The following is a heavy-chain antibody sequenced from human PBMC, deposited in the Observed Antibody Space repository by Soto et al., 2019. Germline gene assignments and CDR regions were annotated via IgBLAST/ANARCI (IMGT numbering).Heavy chain of an antibody. V-gene: IGHV4-4*02. Sequence: QVQLQESGPGLVKPSGTLSLTCAVSGGSISGGEWWSWVRQPPGKGLEWIGEIHHSGSTGYNPSLKSRVTISVDKSKYQFSLKLSSVTAADTAVYYCTGNGGWHFDHWGQGTLVTVSS. J-gene: IGHJ4*02. CDR1: GGSISGGEW. CDR2: IHHSGST. D-gene: IGHD6-19*01. CDR3: TGNGGWHFDH.